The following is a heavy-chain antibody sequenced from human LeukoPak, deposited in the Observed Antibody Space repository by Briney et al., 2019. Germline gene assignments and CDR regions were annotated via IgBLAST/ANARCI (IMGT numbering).Heavy chain of an antibody. J-gene: IGHJ4*02. Sequence: PGGSLRLSCAASGFTVSSNYMSWVRQAPGKGLEWVSVIYSGGSTYYADSVKGRFTISRDNSKNTLYLQMNSLRAEDTAVYYCARVRGGYYSDFWGQGTLVTVSS. CDR2: IYSGGST. CDR3: ARVRGGYYSDF. V-gene: IGHV3-66*02. CDR1: GFTVSSNY. D-gene: IGHD3-22*01.